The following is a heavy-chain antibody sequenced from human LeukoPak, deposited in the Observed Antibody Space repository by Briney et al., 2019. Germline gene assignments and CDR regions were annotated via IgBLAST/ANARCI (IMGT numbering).Heavy chain of an antibody. V-gene: IGHV1-18*01. CDR3: ARDLVPAWDSSSSWCGDY. J-gene: IGHJ4*02. CDR2: ISAYNGNT. Sequence: GASVKVSCKASGYTFTSYGISWVRQAPGQGLEWMGWISAYNGNTNYAQKLQGRVTMTTDTSTSTAYMELRSLRSDDTAVYYCARDLVPAWDSSSSWCGDYWGQGTLVTVSS. CDR1: GYTFTSYG. D-gene: IGHD6-6*01.